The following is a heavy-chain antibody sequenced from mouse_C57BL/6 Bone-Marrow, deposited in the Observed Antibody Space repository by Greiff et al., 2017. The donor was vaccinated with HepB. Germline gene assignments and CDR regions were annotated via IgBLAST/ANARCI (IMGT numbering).Heavy chain of an antibody. CDR1: GYAFTNYL. CDR2: INPGSGGT. V-gene: IGHV1-54*01. D-gene: IGHD2-4*01. J-gene: IGHJ2*01. Sequence: VKLMESGAELVRPGTSVKVSCKASGYAFTNYLIEWVKQRPGQGLEWIGVINPGSGGTNYNEKFKGKATLTADKSSSTAYMQLSSLTSEDSAVYFCARGLRRRGHYFDYWGQGTTLTVSS. CDR3: ARGLRRRGHYFDY.